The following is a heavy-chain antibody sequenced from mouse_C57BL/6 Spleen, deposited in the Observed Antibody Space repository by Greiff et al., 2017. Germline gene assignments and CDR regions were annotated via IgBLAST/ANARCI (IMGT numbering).Heavy chain of an antibody. CDR3: ARRGGRGDAMDY. Sequence: VQLQQSGPGLVAPSQSLSITCTVSGFSLTSYGVHWVRQPPGKGLEWLVVIWSDGSTNYNSALKSKLSISKDNSKSKVFLKMNSLQTDDTAMYYCARRGGRGDAMDYWGQGTSVTVSS. J-gene: IGHJ4*01. V-gene: IGHV2-6*03. D-gene: IGHD3-3*01. CDR2: IWSDGST. CDR1: GFSLTSYG.